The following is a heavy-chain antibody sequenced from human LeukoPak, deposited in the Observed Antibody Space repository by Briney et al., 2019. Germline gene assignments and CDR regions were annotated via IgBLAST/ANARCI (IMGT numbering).Heavy chain of an antibody. V-gene: IGHV5-51*01. Sequence: GESLRISCKASGHSFTIYWIDWVRQMPGKGLEWMGIIYPGDFDTRYSPSFQGQVTLSADKSLTTAYLLWNSLKASDSAIYYCARNLRSQPFHYWGQGTLVTVSS. CDR1: GHSFTIYW. J-gene: IGHJ4*02. CDR2: IYPGDFDT. CDR3: ARNLRSQPFHY. D-gene: IGHD3-10*01.